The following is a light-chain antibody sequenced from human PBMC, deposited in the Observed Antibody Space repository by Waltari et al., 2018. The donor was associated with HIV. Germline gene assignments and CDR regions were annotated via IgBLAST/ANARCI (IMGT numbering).Light chain of an antibody. CDR1: SSDVAGYNY. J-gene: IGLJ3*02. CDR3: SSYTSSSTRV. CDR2: EVS. V-gene: IGLV2-14*01. Sequence: SALTQPASVSGSPRQSTTISCTGTSSDVAGYNYVSWYQQHPGKAPKLMIYEVSNRPSGVSNRFSGSKSGNTASLTISGLQAEDEADYYCSSYTSSSTRVFGGGTNLTVL.